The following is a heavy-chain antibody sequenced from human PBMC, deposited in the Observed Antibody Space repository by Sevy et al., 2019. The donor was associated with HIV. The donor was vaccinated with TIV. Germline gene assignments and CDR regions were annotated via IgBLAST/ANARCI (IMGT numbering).Heavy chain of an antibody. CDR3: AKDMGRRDYYGSGSPPHGMDV. CDR2: ISWDGGST. D-gene: IGHD3-10*01. Sequence: GGSLRLSCAASGFTFDDYTMHWVRQAPGKGLEWVSLISWDGGSTYYADSVKGRFTISRDNSKNSLYLQMNSLRTEDTALYYWAKDMGRRDYYGSGSPPHGMDVWGQGTTVTVSS. CDR1: GFTFDDYT. V-gene: IGHV3-43*01. J-gene: IGHJ6*02.